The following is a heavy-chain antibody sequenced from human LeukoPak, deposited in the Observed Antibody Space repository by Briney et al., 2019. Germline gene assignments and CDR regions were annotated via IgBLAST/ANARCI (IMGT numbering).Heavy chain of an antibody. CDR3: AKGSGYYYDSSGYTFDY. CDR1: GFPLNLFA. J-gene: IGHJ4*02. V-gene: IGHV3-23*01. D-gene: IGHD3-22*01. Sequence: GGSLRLSCVVSGFPLNLFAVTWVRQAPGKGLEWVSFISASASTTHYADSVKGRFTISRDNSKNTLYLQMNSLRAEDTAVYYCAKGSGYYYDSSGYTFDYWGQGTLVTVSS. CDR2: ISASASTT.